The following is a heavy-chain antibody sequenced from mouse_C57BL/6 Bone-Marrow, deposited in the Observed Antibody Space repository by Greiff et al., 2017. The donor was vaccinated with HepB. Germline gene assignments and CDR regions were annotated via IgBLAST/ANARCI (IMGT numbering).Heavy chain of an antibody. J-gene: IGHJ1*03. D-gene: IGHD2-5*01. V-gene: IGHV5-4*03. CDR2: ISDGGSYT. CDR1: GFTFSSYA. Sequence: EVKVVESGGGLVKPGGSLKLSCAASGFTFSSYAMSWVRQTPEKRLEWVATISDGGSYTYYPDNVKGRFTISRDNAKNNLYLQMSHLKSEDTAMYYCARSYYSKGYWYFDVWGTGTTVTVSS. CDR3: ARSYYSKGYWYFDV.